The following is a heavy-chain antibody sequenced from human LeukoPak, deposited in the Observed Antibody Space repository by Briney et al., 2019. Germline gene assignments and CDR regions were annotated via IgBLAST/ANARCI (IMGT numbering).Heavy chain of an antibody. CDR1: GYTLTELS. D-gene: IGHD2-2*01. J-gene: IGHJ5*02. CDR2: IIPILGIA. V-gene: IGHV1-69*04. CDR3: ARDREIVVVPAARSSFDP. Sequence: SVKVSCKVSGYTLTELSMHWVRQAPGQGLEWMGRIIPILGIANYAQKFQGRVTITADKSTSTAYMELSSLRSEDTAVYYCARDREIVVVPAARSSFDPWGQGTLVTVSS.